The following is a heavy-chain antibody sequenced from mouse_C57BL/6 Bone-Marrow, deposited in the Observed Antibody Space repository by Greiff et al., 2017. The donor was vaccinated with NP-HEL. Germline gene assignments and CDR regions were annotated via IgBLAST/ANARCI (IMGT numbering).Heavy chain of an antibody. CDR3: TRDGGIYPHLAY. V-gene: IGHV5-9-1*02. D-gene: IGHD1-1*01. J-gene: IGHJ3*01. CDR2: ISSGGDYI. CDR1: GFTFSSYA. Sequence: EVMLVESGEGLVKPGGSLKLSCAASGFTFSSYAMSWVRQTPEKRLEWVAYISSGGDYIYYADTVKGRFTISRDNARNTLYLQMSSLKSEDTAMYYCTRDGGIYPHLAYWGQGTLVTVSA.